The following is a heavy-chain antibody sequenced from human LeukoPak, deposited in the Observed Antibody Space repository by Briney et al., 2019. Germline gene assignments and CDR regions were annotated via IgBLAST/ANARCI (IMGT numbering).Heavy chain of an antibody. CDR2: ISGSGFAI. CDR1: GFTFSSYE. Sequence: GGSLRLSCAASGFTFSSYEMTWVRQAPGKGLEWVSYISGSGFAIYYADSVKGRFTISRDNAKNSLYLQMNSLRAEDTAVYYCAREGDVYTWNDGYYFDHWGQGTLVAVSS. J-gene: IGHJ4*02. V-gene: IGHV3-48*03. D-gene: IGHD1-20*01. CDR3: AREGDVYTWNDGYYFDH.